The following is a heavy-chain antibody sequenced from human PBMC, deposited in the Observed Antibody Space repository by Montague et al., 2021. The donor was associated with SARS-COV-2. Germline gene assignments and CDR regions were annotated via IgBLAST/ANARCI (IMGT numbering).Heavy chain of an antibody. CDR2: ISSSGSTI. CDR3: ARGGTYYDFWSGFYNYYYAMDV. V-gene: IGHV3-48*03. Sequence: SLRLSCAASGFTFSFYEMNWVRQAPGKGLEWVSYISSSGSTIYYPDSVKGRFTISRDNAKNSLYLQMVSLSAEDTAVYFCARGGTYYDFWSGFYNYYYAMDVWGQGTTVTVSS. J-gene: IGHJ6*02. CDR1: GFTFSFYE. D-gene: IGHD3-3*01.